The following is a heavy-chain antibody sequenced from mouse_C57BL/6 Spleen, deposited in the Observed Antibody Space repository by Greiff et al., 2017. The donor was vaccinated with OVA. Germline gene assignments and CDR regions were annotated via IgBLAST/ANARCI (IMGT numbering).Heavy chain of an antibody. CDR2: ISYSGST. V-gene: IGHV3-8*01. D-gene: IGHD1-1*01. CDR1: GYSITSDY. CDR3: ARSTVVARGYFDY. Sequence: EVQGVESGPGLAKPSQTLSLTCSVTGYSITSDYWNWIRKFPGNKLEYMGYISYSGSTYYNQSLKSRISITRDTAKNQYYLQLNSVTTEDTATYYCARSTVVARGYFDYWGQGTTLTVSS. J-gene: IGHJ2*01.